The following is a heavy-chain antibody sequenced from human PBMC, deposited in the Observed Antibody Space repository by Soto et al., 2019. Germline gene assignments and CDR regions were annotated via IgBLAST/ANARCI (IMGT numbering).Heavy chain of an antibody. CDR1: GFTFSSYE. V-gene: IGHV3-48*03. CDR3: ARDFMIGARY. J-gene: IGHJ4*02. CDR2: ISSSGSTI. Sequence: GGSLRLSCAASGFTFSSYEMNWVRQAPGKGLEWVSYISSSGSTIYYADSVKGRFTISRDNAKNSLYLQMNSLRAEDTAVYYCARDFMIGARYWGQGTLVTVSS. D-gene: IGHD3-22*01.